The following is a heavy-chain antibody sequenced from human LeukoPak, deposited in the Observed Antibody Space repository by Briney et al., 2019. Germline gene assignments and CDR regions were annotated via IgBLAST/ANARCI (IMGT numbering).Heavy chain of an antibody. CDR2: IYTSGIT. V-gene: IGHV4-4*07. J-gene: IGHJ3*02. D-gene: IGHD2-2*01. Sequence: PSETLSLTCTVSGGSISSYYWSWVRQPAGNELGWIGRIYTSGITNYNPSLKSRVTMSVDTSKNQFSLKLRSVTAADTAVYYCARDGLGYCSSTSCRSMPFDIWGQGTMVSVSS. CDR1: GGSISSYY. CDR3: ARDGLGYCSSTSCRSMPFDI.